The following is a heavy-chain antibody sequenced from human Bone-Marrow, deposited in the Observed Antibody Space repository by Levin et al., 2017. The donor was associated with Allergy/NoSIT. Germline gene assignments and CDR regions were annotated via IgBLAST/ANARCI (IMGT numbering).Heavy chain of an antibody. CDR3: ARDRIVAFDI. CDR1: EFTFSSFA. Sequence: GGSLRLSCVGFEFTFSSFAIHWVRQAPGKGLEWLAVISYDGGNKYYADSVKGRFTISRDNSNNTSYLQMNSLTTEDTAVYYCARDRIVAFDIWGHGTMVTVSS. D-gene: IGHD2/OR15-2a*01. CDR2: ISYDGGNK. J-gene: IGHJ3*02. V-gene: IGHV3-30-3*01.